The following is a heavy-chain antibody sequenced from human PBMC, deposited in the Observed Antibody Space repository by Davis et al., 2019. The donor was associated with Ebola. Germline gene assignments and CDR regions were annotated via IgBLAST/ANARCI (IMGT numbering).Heavy chain of an antibody. J-gene: IGHJ6*02. V-gene: IGHV3-48*02. Sequence: GGSLRLSCAASAFTFSSYSMNWVRQAPGKGLEWVSYISSSSSTIYYADSVKGRFTISRDNAKNSLYLQMNSLRDEDTAVYYCARGSSSWYLGYYGMDVWGQGTTVTVSS. CDR2: ISSSSSTI. CDR1: AFTFSSYS. D-gene: IGHD6-13*01. CDR3: ARGSSSWYLGYYGMDV.